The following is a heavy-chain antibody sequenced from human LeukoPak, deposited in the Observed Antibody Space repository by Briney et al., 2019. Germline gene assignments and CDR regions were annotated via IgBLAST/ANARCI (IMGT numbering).Heavy chain of an antibody. Sequence: SGTLSLTCAVSGGPISGGNWWSWVRQPPGKGLEWIGEIVHRGNSNYNPSLKSRVTMSVDKSKNQFSLNLNSVTAADTAVYYCLYGGNSGDWIYWGQGTLVTVSS. V-gene: IGHV4-4*02. J-gene: IGHJ4*02. CDR1: GGPISGGNW. D-gene: IGHD4-23*01. CDR3: LYGGNSGDWIY. CDR2: IVHRGNS.